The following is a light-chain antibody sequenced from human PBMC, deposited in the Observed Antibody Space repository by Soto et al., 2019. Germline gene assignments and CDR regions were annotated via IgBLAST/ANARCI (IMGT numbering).Light chain of an antibody. CDR3: ASWDDSLSGYV. CDR1: SPNIGSNY. J-gene: IGLJ1*01. Sequence: QSVLTQPPSASGTPGQRVIISCSGSSPNIGSNYVYWYQHVPGTAPKLLIFRNNQRPSGVPDRFSGSRSGTSASLAISGLRSEDEADYYCASWDDSLSGYVFGTGTKVTV. V-gene: IGLV1-47*01. CDR2: RNN.